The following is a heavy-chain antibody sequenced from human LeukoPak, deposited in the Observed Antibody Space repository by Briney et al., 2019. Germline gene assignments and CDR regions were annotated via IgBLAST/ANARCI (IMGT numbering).Heavy chain of an antibody. Sequence: ASVKVSCKPSGYTFTDYAINWVRQAPGQGLEYMGWVNTNTGNPTYAQGFTGRFVFSSDTSVSTAYLQITSLKADDSAIYFCASCNDSSGYFAYWGQGTLVTVSS. V-gene: IGHV7-4-1*02. CDR1: GYTFTDYA. CDR3: ASCNDSSGYFAY. J-gene: IGHJ4*02. CDR2: VNTNTGNP. D-gene: IGHD3-22*01.